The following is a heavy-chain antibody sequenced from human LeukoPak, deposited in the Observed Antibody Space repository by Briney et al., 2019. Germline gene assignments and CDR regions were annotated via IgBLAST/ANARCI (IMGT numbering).Heavy chain of an antibody. CDR1: SXSIYSSSYY. D-gene: IGHD2-21*02. CDR2: IYYSGST. Sequence: SETLSLTCTVSSXSIYSSSYYWGWIRQPPGKGLEWIGSIYYSGSTYYNSSLKSRVTISVDTSKNQFSLKLSSLTAADTAVYYCARAAYCGGDCYLFDYWGQGTLVTVFS. J-gene: IGHJ4*02. CDR3: ARAAYCGGDCYLFDY. V-gene: IGHV4-39*01.